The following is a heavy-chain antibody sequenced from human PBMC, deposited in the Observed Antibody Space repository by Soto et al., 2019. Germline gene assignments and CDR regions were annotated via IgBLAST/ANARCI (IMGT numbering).Heavy chain of an antibody. CDR2: IYYSGRT. J-gene: IGHJ4*02. CDR1: GGSIRSGDYY. V-gene: IGHV4-30-4*01. D-gene: IGHD2-2*02. Sequence: SETLSLTCTVSGGSIRSGDYYWSWIRQPPGKGLEWIGYIYYSGRTYHNPSLKSRVSISVDTSKNQFSLKMSSVSAADTAVYYCARIVVPPVIPQYYFDYWGQGTLVTVSS. CDR3: ARIVVPPVIPQYYFDY.